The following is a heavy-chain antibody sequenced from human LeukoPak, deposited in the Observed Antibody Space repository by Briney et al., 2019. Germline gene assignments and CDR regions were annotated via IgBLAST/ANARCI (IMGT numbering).Heavy chain of an antibody. CDR3: ARDGSAAGMDY. CDR1: GGSISSYY. Sequence: SETLSLTCTVSGGSISSYYWSWIRQPPGKGLEWIGYIYYSGSTNYNPSLKSRVTISVDTSKDQFSLKLSSVTAADTAVYYCARDGSAAGMDYWGQGTLVTVSS. CDR2: IYYSGST. V-gene: IGHV4-59*01. D-gene: IGHD6-13*01. J-gene: IGHJ4*02.